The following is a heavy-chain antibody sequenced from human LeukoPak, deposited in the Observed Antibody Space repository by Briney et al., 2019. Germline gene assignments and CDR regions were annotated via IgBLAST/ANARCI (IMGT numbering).Heavy chain of an antibody. CDR3: ARDLDCSSTSCYTWGLDY. J-gene: IGHJ4*02. D-gene: IGHD2-2*02. CDR2: ISYDGSNK. V-gene: IGHV3-30*04. CDR1: GFTFSSYA. Sequence: GGSLRLSCAASGFTFSSYAMHWVRQAPGKGLEWVAVISYDGSNKYYADSVKGRFTISRNNSKNTLYLQMNSLRAEDTAVYYCARDLDCSSTSCYTWGLDYWGQGTLVPVSS.